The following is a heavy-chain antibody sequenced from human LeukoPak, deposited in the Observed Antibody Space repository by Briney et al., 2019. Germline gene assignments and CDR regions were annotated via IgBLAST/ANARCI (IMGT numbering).Heavy chain of an antibody. CDR3: ASRKLGNDY. V-gene: IGHV4-59*02. D-gene: IGHD7-27*01. CDR2: IYYTGT. CDR1: GGSVTDYY. J-gene: IGHJ4*02. Sequence: PSETLSLTCTVSGGSVTDYYWSWIRQSPGKGLEWIGYIYYTGTSYNPSLKSRVTISSDTSKNQFSLKLISVTAADTAVYYCASRKLGNDYWGQGTLVTVSS.